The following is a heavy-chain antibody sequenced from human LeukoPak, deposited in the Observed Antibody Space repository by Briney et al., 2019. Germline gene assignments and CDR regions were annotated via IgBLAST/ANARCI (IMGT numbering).Heavy chain of an antibody. CDR1: GGSISSYY. D-gene: IGHD3-3*01. J-gene: IGHJ6*03. V-gene: IGHV4-59*01. CDR2: IYYSGST. CDR3: ARGTIFGVVPHYYYMDV. Sequence: SETLSLTCTVSGGSISSYYWSWIQQPPGKGLEWIGYIYYSGSTNYNPSLKSRVTISVDTSKNQFSLKLSSVTAADTAVYYCARGTIFGVVPHYYYMDVWGKGTTVTVSS.